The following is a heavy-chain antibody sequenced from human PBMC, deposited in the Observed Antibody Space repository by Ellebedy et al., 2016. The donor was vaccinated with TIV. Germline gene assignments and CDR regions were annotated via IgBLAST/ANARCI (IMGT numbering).Heavy chain of an antibody. CDR3: ARWSPYYYGSGSPEDAFDI. J-gene: IGHJ3*02. Sequence: MPSETLSLTCTVSGGSISSYYWSWIRQPPGKGLEWIGYIYYSGSTNYNPSLKSRVTISVDTSKNQFSLKLSSVTAADTAVYYCARWSPYYYGSGSPEDAFDIWGQGTMVTVSS. D-gene: IGHD3-10*01. CDR2: IYYSGST. CDR1: GGSISSYY. V-gene: IGHV4-59*01.